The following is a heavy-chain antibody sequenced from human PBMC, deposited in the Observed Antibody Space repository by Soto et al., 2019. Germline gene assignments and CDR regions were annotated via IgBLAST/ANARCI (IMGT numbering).Heavy chain of an antibody. CDR2: ISYDGSNK. CDR3: AKDSGSYFASGAFDI. Sequence: GGSLRLSCAASGFTFSSYGMHWVRQAPGKGLEWVAVISYDGSNKYYADSVKGRFTISRDNSKNTLYLQMNSLRAEDTAVYYCAKDSGSYFASGAFDIWGQGTMVTVSS. J-gene: IGHJ3*02. CDR1: GFTFSSYG. D-gene: IGHD1-26*01. V-gene: IGHV3-30*18.